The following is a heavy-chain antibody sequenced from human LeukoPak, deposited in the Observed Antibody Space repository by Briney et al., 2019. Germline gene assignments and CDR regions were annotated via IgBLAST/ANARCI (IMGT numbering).Heavy chain of an antibody. J-gene: IGHJ3*02. D-gene: IGHD4-17*01. CDR2: IYPGDSDT. V-gene: IGHV5-51*01. CDR1: GYRFTSYW. Sequence: GESLKISCKGSGYRFTSYWIAWVRQMPGKGLEWMGFIYPGDSDTRYSPSFQGQVTISVDKSISTAYLQWSSLKASDTAMYYCARLTVTTAVDAFDIWGQGTMVTVSS. CDR3: ARLTVTTAVDAFDI.